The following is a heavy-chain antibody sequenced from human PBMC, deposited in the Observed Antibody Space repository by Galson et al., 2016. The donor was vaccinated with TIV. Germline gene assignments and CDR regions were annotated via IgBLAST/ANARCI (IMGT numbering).Heavy chain of an antibody. CDR3: ARSGDYGDY. J-gene: IGHJ4*02. D-gene: IGHD4-17*01. CDR1: GYTFTSYD. Sequence: SVKVSCKASGYTFTSYDINWVRQAPGQGLEWMGWMNTNSGNTGYAQKFRGRVTMTRNTSVRTAYMELSSLRSEDTAVYYCARSGDYGDYWGQGTLVTVSS. CDR2: MNTNSGNT. V-gene: IGHV1-8*02.